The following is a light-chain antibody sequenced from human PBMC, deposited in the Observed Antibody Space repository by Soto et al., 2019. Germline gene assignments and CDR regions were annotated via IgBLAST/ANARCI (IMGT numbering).Light chain of an antibody. CDR2: AAS. CDR1: QSISSY. V-gene: IGKV1-39*01. J-gene: IGKJ1*01. CDR3: RQSYSTPGA. Sequence: DIQMTQSPSSLSASVGDRVTITCRASQSISSYVNWYQQKPGKAPKPLIYAASSLQSGVSSRFSGSGSGTDFTLTISNLQPEDFATYHNRQSYSTPGAVGQGT.